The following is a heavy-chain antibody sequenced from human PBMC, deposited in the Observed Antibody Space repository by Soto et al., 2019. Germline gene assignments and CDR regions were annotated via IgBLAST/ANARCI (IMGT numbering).Heavy chain of an antibody. CDR1: GFTFSSYS. Sequence: LRLSCAASGFTFSSYSMNWVRQAPGKGLEWVSSISSSSSYIYYADSVRGRFTISRDNAKNSLYLQMNSLRAEDTAVYYCARDISNYYDSSGYYAYYYYGMHVWGQGNTVTV. CDR2: ISSSSSYI. CDR3: ARDISNYYDSSGYYAYYYYGMHV. J-gene: IGHJ6*02. V-gene: IGHV3-21*01. D-gene: IGHD3-22*01.